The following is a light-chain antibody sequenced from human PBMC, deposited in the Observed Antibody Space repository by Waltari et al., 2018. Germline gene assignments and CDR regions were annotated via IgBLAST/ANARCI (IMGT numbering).Light chain of an antibody. J-gene: IGKJ1*01. CDR2: GAS. V-gene: IGKV3-20*01. CDR1: QSVSRT. Sequence: EIVLTQSPGTLSLSPGERATLSCRASQSVSRTLAWHQQKPGQPPRLLIYGASNRATGIPDRFSGSGSGTDFSLTISRLEPEDCAVYYCQHYVRLPVTFGQGTKVEIK. CDR3: QHYVRLPVT.